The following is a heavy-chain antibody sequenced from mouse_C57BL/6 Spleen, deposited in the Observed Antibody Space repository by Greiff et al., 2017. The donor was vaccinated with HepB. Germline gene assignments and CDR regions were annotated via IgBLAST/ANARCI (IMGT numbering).Heavy chain of an antibody. V-gene: IGHV5-4*01. J-gene: IGHJ4*01. CDR3: ARDPPYEGDAMDY. D-gene: IGHD2-3*01. Sequence: EVMLVESGGGLVKPGGSLKLSCAASGFTFSSYAMSWVRQTPEKRLEWVATISDGGSYTYYPDNVKGRFTISRDNAKNNLYLQMSHLKSEDTAMYYCARDPPYEGDAMDYWGQGTSVTVSS. CDR2: ISDGGSYT. CDR1: GFTFSSYA.